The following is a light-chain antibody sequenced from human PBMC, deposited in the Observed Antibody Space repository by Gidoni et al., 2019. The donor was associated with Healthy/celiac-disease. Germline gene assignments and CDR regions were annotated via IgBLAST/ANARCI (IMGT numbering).Light chain of an antibody. CDR2: GAS. Sequence: EIVLTQSPGTLSLSPGERATLSCRASQSVSSSYLTWYKQKPGQAPRLLIYGASSRAPGIPDRFSGSGSGTDFTLTISRLEPEDFAVYYCQQYCSSPLTFGQGTKVEIK. J-gene: IGKJ1*01. V-gene: IGKV3-20*01. CDR1: QSVSSSY. CDR3: QQYCSSPLT.